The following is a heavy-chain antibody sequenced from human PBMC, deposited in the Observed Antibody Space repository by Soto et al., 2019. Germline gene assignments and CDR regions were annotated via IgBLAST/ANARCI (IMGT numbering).Heavy chain of an antibody. D-gene: IGHD2-8*01. V-gene: IGHV5-51*01. CDR3: ARHTYCTTGVCYLHYGMEV. CDR1: GYSFTSYW. J-gene: IGHJ6*02. Sequence: GESLNLSCKGSGYSFTSYWIGWVRQMPGKGLEWMGIIYPGDSDTRYSPSFQGQVTISADKAISTAYLQWSSLKASDTAMYYCARHTYCTTGVCYLHYGMEVWGQGTTVTVSS. CDR2: IYPGDSDT.